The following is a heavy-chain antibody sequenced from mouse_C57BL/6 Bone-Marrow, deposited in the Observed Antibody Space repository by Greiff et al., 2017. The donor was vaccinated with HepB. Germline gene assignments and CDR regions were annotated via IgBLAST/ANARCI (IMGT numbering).Heavy chain of an antibody. CDR3: AARDFDV. CDR1: GFTFSDYG. V-gene: IGHV5-17*01. Sequence: EVQLVESGGGLVKPGGSLKLSCAASGFTFSDYGMHWVRQAPEKGLEWVAYISSGSSTIYYADTVKGRFTISRDNAKNTLFLQMTSLRSEDTAMYYCAARDFDVWGTGTAVTVSS. CDR2: ISSGSSTI. J-gene: IGHJ1*03.